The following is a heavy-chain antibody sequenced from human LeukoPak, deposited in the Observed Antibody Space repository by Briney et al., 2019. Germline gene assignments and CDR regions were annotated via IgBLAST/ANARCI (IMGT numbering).Heavy chain of an antibody. V-gene: IGHV3-30*18. J-gene: IGHJ4*02. CDR1: GFTFRSYD. Sequence: PGGSLRLSCAASGFTFRSYDMHWVRQAPGKGLEWVAVISYDGSNQYYADSVKGRFTISRDNSKNTLYLQMNSLRAEDTAMYYCAKRSSRWDYFDYWGQGTLVTVSS. CDR3: AKRSSRWDYFDY. D-gene: IGHD6-13*01. CDR2: ISYDGSNQ.